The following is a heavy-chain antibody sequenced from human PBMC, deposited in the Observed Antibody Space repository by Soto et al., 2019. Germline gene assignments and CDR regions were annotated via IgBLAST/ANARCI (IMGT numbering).Heavy chain of an antibody. CDR3: VRDAYNRDAFDI. CDR1: GFNFITFS. J-gene: IGHJ3*02. V-gene: IGHV3-21*01. Sequence: QLVESGGGLVKPGGSLRLSCAASGFNFITFSMNWVRQAPGKGLEWVSSISASSSSIYYAESVKGRFTVSRDNAKNSLYLQMNSLTAEDTALYYCVRDAYNRDAFDIWGQGTTVTVSS. D-gene: IGHD1-20*01. CDR2: ISASSSSI.